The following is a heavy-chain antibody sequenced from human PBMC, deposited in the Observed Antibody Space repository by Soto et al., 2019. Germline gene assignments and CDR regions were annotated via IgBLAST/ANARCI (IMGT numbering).Heavy chain of an antibody. CDR3: VTAGIYEGNWFDP. J-gene: IGHJ5*02. V-gene: IGHV1-69*02. Sequence: QVQLVQSGAEGEKPGSSRKVPCKGSGGTFSSYSISWVRQASGQGLEWMGRIIPIIGIANYAQKFQGRVTITADKSTSTAYMELCSLRSEDTAVYYCVTAGIYEGNWFDPWGQGTLVTVSS. D-gene: IGHD3-3*01. CDR2: IIPIIGIA. CDR1: GGTFSSYS.